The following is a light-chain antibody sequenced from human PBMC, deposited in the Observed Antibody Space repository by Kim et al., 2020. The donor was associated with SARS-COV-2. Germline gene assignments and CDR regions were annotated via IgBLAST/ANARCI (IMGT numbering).Light chain of an antibody. V-gene: IGKV3-11*01. CDR3: QQRSNWPPT. Sequence: SLSPGERAPLSCRASQSVSSYLAWYQQKPGQAPRLLIYDASNRATGIPARFSGSGYGTDFTLTISSLEPEDFAVYYCQQRSNWPPTFGQGTKLEV. CDR1: QSVSSY. CDR2: DAS. J-gene: IGKJ2*01.